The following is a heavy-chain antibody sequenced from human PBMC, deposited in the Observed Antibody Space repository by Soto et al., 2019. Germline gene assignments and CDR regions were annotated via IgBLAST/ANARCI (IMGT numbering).Heavy chain of an antibody. J-gene: IGHJ4*02. CDR2: IWYDGSNK. D-gene: IGHD6-19*01. CDR1: GFTFSSYG. CDR3: ARDGIAVAEFDY. V-gene: IGHV3-33*01. Sequence: GGSLRLSCAASGFTFSSYGMHWVRQAPGKGLEWVAVIWYDGSNKYYADSVKGRFTISRDNSKNTLYLQMNSLRAEDTAVYYCARDGIAVAEFDYWGQGTLVTVSS.